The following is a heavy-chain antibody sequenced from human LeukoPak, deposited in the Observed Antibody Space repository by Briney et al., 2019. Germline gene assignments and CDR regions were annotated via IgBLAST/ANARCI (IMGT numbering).Heavy chain of an antibody. D-gene: IGHD3-10*01. CDR3: AKGQITMVRGVISYTSLDY. CDR1: GFTFSSYA. V-gene: IGHV3-23*01. CDR2: ISGSSGST. Sequence: GGSLRLSCAASGFTFSSYAMSWVRQAPGKGLEWVSSISGSSGSTYYADSVKGRFTISRDNSKNTLYLQMNSLRAEDTAVYYCAKGQITMVRGVISYTSLDYWGQGTLVTVSS. J-gene: IGHJ4*02.